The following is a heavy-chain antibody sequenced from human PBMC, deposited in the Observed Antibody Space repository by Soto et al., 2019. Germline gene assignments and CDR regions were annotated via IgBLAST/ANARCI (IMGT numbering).Heavy chain of an antibody. J-gene: IGHJ6*02. V-gene: IGHV1-69*01. D-gene: IGHD2-2*01. CDR2: IIPISDTT. Sequence: QVQLVQSGAEVKKPGSSVKVSCKASGGTFSSYAISWVRQAPGQGLEWMGGIIPISDTTNYAQKFQGRVTITADEYTSTAYMELSSLRSEDTAVYYCARSQGSSTSLEIYYYYYYGMDVWGQGTTVTGSS. CDR3: ARSQGSSTSLEIYYYYYYGMDV. CDR1: GGTFSSYA.